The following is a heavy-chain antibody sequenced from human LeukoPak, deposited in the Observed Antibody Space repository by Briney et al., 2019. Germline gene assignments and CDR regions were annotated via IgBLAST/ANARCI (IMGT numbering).Heavy chain of an antibody. Sequence: SETLSLTRTVSGGSISSYYWSWLRQPAGKGLEWIGRIYTSGSTNYNPSLKSRVTMSVDTSKNQFSLKLSSVTAADTAVYYCARSAYSALYYFDYWGQGTLVTVSS. CDR3: ARSAYSALYYFDY. V-gene: IGHV4-4*07. D-gene: IGHD4-11*01. CDR1: GGSISSYY. J-gene: IGHJ4*02. CDR2: IYTSGST.